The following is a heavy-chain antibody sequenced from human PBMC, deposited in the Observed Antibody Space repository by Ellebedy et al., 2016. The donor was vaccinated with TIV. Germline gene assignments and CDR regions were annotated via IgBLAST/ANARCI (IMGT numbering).Heavy chain of an antibody. CDR1: GFTFSNYS. Sequence: PGGSLRLSCAVSGFTFSNYSMNWVRQAPGKGLEWVSFISSSSSTIYYADSVKGRFTISRDNSKNTLYLQMNSLRAEDTAVYFCGTVATTFDYWGQGTLVTVSS. J-gene: IGHJ4*02. D-gene: IGHD5-24*01. CDR2: ISSSSSTI. CDR3: GTVATTFDY. V-gene: IGHV3-48*01.